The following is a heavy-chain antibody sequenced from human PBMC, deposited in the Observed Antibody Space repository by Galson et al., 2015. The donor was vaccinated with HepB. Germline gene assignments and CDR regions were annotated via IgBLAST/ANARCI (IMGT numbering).Heavy chain of an antibody. Sequence: SVKVSCKASGYNFTRFGVSWVRQAPGQGLEWMGWISGYNGNTDYAPDLQGRVTMITDTSTSTAYMELRSLRSDDTAVYYCARDQTTTRWFDPWGQGTAVTVSS. D-gene: IGHD1-1*01. CDR1: GYNFTRFG. CDR2: ISGYNGNT. CDR3: ARDQTTTRWFDP. V-gene: IGHV1-18*01. J-gene: IGHJ5*02.